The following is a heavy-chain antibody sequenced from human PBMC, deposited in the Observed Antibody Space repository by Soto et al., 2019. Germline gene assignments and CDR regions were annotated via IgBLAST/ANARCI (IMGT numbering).Heavy chain of an antibody. CDR3: ARAPRGNYGYPSYFDY. V-gene: IGHV4-4*02. Sequence: ETLSLTCAVSGGSISSSNWWSWVRQPPGKGLEWIGEIYHSGSTNYNPSLKSRVTISVDKSKNQFSLKLSSVTAADTAVYYCARAPRGNYGYPSYFDYWGQGTLVTVSS. CDR1: GGSISSSNW. D-gene: IGHD3-10*01. CDR2: IYHSGST. J-gene: IGHJ4*02.